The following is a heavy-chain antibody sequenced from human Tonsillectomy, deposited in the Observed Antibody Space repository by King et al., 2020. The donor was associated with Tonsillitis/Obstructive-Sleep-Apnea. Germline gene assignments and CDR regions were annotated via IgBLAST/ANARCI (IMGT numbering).Heavy chain of an antibody. CDR3: ARGTEPDAFDI. Sequence: QVTLKESGPALVKPTQTLTLTCTLSGFSLSTNGMRVRWIRQPPGKALEYLARIDWDDAKFYSTSLKTRLTISKDTSKNQVVLTMTNMDPVDTATYYCARGTEPDAFDIWGQGTMVTVSS. D-gene: IGHD3/OR15-3a*01. CDR2: IDWDDAK. CDR1: GFSLSTNGMR. V-gene: IGHV2-70*04. J-gene: IGHJ3*02.